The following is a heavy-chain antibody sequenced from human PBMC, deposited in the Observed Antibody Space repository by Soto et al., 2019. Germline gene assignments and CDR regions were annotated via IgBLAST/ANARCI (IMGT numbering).Heavy chain of an antibody. CDR1: GGSISSGDYY. Sequence: PSDTLSLTCTVSGGSISSGDYYWSWIRQPPGKGLEWIGYIYYSGSTYYNPSLKSRVTISVDTSKNQYSLKLSSVTAADTAVYYCARDLIESRGSGEGGMDVWGQGTTVTVSS. D-gene: IGHD3-10*01. CDR2: IYYSGST. CDR3: ARDLIESRGSGEGGMDV. V-gene: IGHV4-30-4*02. J-gene: IGHJ6*02.